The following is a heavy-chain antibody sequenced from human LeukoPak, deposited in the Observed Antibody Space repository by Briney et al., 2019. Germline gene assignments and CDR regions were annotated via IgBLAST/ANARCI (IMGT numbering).Heavy chain of an antibody. CDR2: IEADGSEK. V-gene: IGHV3-7*01. CDR1: GFASSTFW. D-gene: IGHD1-1*01. CDR3: ARGGTLVSDY. J-gene: IGHJ4*02. Sequence: PGGSLRLSSAASGFASSTFWMSWGRQAPRKGLQWVANIEADGSEKYYVDSVKGRFSVSRDKANNSLYLQMDSLRAEDTAVYYWARGGTLVSDYWGQGTLVTVSS.